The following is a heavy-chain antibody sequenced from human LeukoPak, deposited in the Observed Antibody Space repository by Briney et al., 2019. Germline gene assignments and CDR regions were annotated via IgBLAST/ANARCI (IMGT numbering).Heavy chain of an antibody. Sequence: PGRSLRLSCAASGFTFSSYAMHWVRQAPGKGLEWVAVISYDGSNKYYADSVKGRFTISRDNSKNTLYLQMNSLRAEDTAVYYCAKDYYGTPPPYFLDYWGQGTLVTVSS. D-gene: IGHD2/OR15-2a*01. CDR3: AKDYYGTPPPYFLDY. J-gene: IGHJ4*02. CDR1: GFTFSSYA. CDR2: ISYDGSNK. V-gene: IGHV3-30*04.